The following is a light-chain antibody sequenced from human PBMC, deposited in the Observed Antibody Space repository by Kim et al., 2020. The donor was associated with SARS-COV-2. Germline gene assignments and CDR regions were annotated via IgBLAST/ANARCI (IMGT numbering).Light chain of an antibody. CDR1: TTDH. V-gene: IGLV2-14*02. CDR3: SSYTRSRTLL. CDR2: DVY. Sequence: QSALTQPASVSGYPGQSITISCTGTTTDHVSWYQQHPGKAPKLMIYDVYKWPSGVSHRFSGSKSDNTASLTISGLQADDEADYYCSSYTRSRTLLFGGGTKVTVL. J-gene: IGLJ2*01.